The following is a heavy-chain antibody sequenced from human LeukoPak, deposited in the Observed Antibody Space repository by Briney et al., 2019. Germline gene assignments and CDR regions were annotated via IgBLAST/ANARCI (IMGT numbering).Heavy chain of an antibody. CDR1: GFTFSSYA. CDR2: ISYDGSNK. V-gene: IGHV3-30*04. CDR3: ARDSWGVGYCSGGICYSFDY. Sequence: GRSLRLSCAASGFTFSSYAMPWVRQAPGKGLEWVAVISYDGSNKYYADSVKGRFTISRDNSKNTLYLQMNSLGAEDTAVYYCARDSWGVGYCSGGICYSFDYWGQGTLVTVSS. J-gene: IGHJ4*02. D-gene: IGHD2-15*01.